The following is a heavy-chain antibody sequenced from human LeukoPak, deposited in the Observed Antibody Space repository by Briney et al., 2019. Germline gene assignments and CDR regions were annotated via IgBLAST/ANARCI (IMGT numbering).Heavy chain of an antibody. D-gene: IGHD6-19*01. CDR1: GGTFSSYA. CDR2: MNPNSGNT. CDR3: ARGVSSGWYFVPRKYYFDY. V-gene: IGHV1-8*02. J-gene: IGHJ4*02. Sequence: GASVKVSCKASGGTFSSYAISWVRQAPGQGREWMGWMNPNSGNTGYAQKFQRRVTMTRNTSISTAYMELSSLRSEDTAVYYCARGVSSGWYFVPRKYYFDYWGQGTLVTVSS.